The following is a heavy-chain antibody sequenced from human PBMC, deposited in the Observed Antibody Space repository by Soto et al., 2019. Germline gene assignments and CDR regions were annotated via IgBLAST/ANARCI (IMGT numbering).Heavy chain of an antibody. CDR2: ISSSSSYI. J-gene: IGHJ6*02. D-gene: IGHD6-19*01. CDR1: GFTFSSYS. Sequence: PVVSLRLSCAASGFTFSSYSMNWVRQAPGKGLEWVSSISSSSSYIYYADSVKGRFTISRDNAKNSLYLQMNSLRAEDTAVYYCARDKGRAVAGPYYDGMDVWGQGNTVTVSS. V-gene: IGHV3-21*01. CDR3: ARDKGRAVAGPYYDGMDV.